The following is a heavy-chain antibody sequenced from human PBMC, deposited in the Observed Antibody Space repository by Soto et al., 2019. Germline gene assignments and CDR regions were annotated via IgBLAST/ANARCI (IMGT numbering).Heavy chain of an antibody. D-gene: IGHD6-13*01. Sequence: SVKVSCKASGGTFSSYAISWVRQAPGQGLEWMGGIIPIFGTANYAQKFQGRVTITADESTSTAYMELSSLRSEDTAVYYCARGRYSSSCLGYYYGMDVWGPGTPVTVSS. V-gene: IGHV1-69*13. CDR3: ARGRYSSSCLGYYYGMDV. CDR2: IIPIFGTA. J-gene: IGHJ6*02. CDR1: GGTFSSYA.